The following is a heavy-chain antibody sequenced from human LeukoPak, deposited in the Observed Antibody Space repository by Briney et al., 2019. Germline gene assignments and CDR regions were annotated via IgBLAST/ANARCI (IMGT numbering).Heavy chain of an antibody. CDR2: INHSGST. D-gene: IGHD3-22*01. V-gene: IGHV4-34*01. J-gene: IGHJ3*02. CDR3: ASEYYYDSSGYSRHAFDI. CDR1: GGSFSGYY. Sequence: SETLSLTCAVYGGSFSGYYWSWVRQPPGKGLEWIGEINHSGSTNYNPSLTSRVTISADTSNNQLSLKLSSVTAADTAMYYCASEYYYDSSGYSRHAFDIWGQGTMVTVSS.